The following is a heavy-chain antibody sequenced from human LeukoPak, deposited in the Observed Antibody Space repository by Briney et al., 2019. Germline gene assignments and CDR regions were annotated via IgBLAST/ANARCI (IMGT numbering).Heavy chain of an antibody. J-gene: IGHJ4*02. CDR1: GYIFTSHY. D-gene: IGHD3-10*01. CDR3: ARCDYGSGSYYFDY. Sequence: GASVKVSCKASGYIFTSHYIHWARQAPGQGLEWMGIIHPSGGSTTYAQRFQGRVTMTRETSTSTVYMELSSLRSDDTAVYYCARCDYGSGSYYFDYWGQETLVTVFS. V-gene: IGHV1-46*01. CDR2: IHPSGGST.